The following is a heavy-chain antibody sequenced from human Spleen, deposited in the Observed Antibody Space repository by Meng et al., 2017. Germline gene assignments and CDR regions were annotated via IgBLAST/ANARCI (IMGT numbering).Heavy chain of an antibody. CDR1: RFTFSDYY. J-gene: IGHJ4*02. V-gene: IGHV3-11*01. CDR3: AREHHGDSSGAIDH. CDR2: ISSDGSTI. Sequence: QVQLVESGGGLVKPGGSLRLSCAASRFTFSDYYMSWIRQAPGKGLEWISYISSDGSTIYYADSVEGRFTISRDNAKNSLYLQMHSLRADDTAVYYCAREHHGDSSGAIDHWGQGTLVTVSS. D-gene: IGHD3-22*01.